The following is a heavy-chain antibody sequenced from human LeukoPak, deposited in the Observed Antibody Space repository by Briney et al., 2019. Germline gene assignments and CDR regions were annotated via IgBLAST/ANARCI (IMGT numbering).Heavy chain of an antibody. CDR2: IGISSGNT. CDR3: ARDHNYAFDN. V-gene: IGHV3-48*04. Sequence: PGGSLRLSCAASGLTFGYYSMNWVRQAPGKGLEWISYIGISSGNTKYSDSVKGRFTILGDSAKNSLYLQMNSLRVEDTAVYYCARDHNYAFDNWGQGTLVTVSS. CDR1: GLTFGYYS. D-gene: IGHD4-11*01. J-gene: IGHJ4*02.